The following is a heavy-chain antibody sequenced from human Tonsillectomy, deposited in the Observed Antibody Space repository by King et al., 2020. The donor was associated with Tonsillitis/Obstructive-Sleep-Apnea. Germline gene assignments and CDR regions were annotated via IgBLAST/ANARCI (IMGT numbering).Heavy chain of an antibody. CDR3: ARNRGKDA. D-gene: IGHD2-15*01. Sequence: VQLQQWGAGLLKPSETLSLTCAVYGESFSGYYLSWIRQPPGKGLEWIGEINHSGNTHYNPSLKSRVTVSVDTSKNQFSLKLTSVIAADTALYYCARNRGKDAWGQGTQVTVSP. CDR1: GESFSGYY. J-gene: IGHJ4*02. V-gene: IGHV4-34*01. CDR2: INHSGNT.